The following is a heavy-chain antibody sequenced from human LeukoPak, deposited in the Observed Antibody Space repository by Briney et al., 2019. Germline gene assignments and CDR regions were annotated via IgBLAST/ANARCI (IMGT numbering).Heavy chain of an antibody. CDR2: ISSSGSTI. J-gene: IGHJ5*02. CDR1: GFTFSSYE. D-gene: IGHD3-10*01. V-gene: IGHV3-48*03. CDR3: ARPLMYYYGSETYFWFDP. Sequence: GGSLRLSCAASGFTFSSYEMNWVRQAPGKGLEWVSYISSSGSTIYYADSVKGRFTISRDNAKNSLSLQMNSLRAEDTAVYYCARPLMYYYGSETYFWFDPWGQGTLVTVSP.